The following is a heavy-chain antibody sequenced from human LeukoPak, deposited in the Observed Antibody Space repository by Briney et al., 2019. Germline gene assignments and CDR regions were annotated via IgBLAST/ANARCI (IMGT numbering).Heavy chain of an antibody. CDR3: ARNVDIVATGRFDP. J-gene: IGHJ5*02. D-gene: IGHD5-12*01. CDR2: IYYSGST. Sequence: PSETLSLTCTVSGGSISSYYWSWIRQPPGKGRDGIGYIYYSGSTNYNPSLKSRVTISVDTSKNQFSLKLSSVTAADTAVYYCARNVDIVATGRFDPWGQGTLVTVSS. V-gene: IGHV4-59*01. CDR1: GGSISSYY.